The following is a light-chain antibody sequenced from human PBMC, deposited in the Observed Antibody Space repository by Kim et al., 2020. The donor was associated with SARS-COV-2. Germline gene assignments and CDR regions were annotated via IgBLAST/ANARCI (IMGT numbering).Light chain of an antibody. CDR3: QAWDSSTEV. J-gene: IGLJ1*01. Sequence: SYELTQPPSVSVSPGQTASITCSGDKLGDKYACWYQQQPGQSPVLVIYQDSKRPSGIPERFSGSNSGNTATLTISGTQAMDEADYYCQAWDSSTEVFGTGTKVTFL. CDR1: KLGDKY. V-gene: IGLV3-1*01. CDR2: QDS.